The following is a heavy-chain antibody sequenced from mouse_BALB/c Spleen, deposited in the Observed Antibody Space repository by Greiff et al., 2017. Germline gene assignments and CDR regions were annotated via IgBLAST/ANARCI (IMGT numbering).Heavy chain of an antibody. CDR2: INPNNGGT. V-gene: IGHV1-18*01. CDR3: ARFRRFFDY. J-gene: IGHJ2*01. CDR1: GYTFTDYN. Sequence: VHVKQSGPELVKPGASVKIPCKASGYTFTDYNMDWVKQSHGKSLEWIGDINPNNGGTIYNQKFKGKATLTVDKSSSTAYMELRSLTSEDTAVYYCARFRRFFDYWGQGTTLTVSS.